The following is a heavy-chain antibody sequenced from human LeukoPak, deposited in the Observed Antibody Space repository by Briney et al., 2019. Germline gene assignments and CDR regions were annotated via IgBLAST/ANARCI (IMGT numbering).Heavy chain of an antibody. CDR1: GFTFSDYY. D-gene: IGHD3-10*01. Sequence: GGSLRLSCAASGFTFSDYYMSWIRQAPGKGPEWVSYISSSGTTIYFADSVKGLFTISRDNSKNTLYLQMNSLRAEDTAVYYCAKRMIRGVNHDAFDLWGQGTMVTVSS. V-gene: IGHV3-11*01. J-gene: IGHJ3*01. CDR3: AKRMIRGVNHDAFDL. CDR2: ISSSGTTI.